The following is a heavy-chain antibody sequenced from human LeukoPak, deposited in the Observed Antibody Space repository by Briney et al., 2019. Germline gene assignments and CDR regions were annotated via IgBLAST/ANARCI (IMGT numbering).Heavy chain of an antibody. Sequence: GGALRLSCAASVFTFSDYYMSWIRQAPGKGLEGVSYISSSCSAIYYADSVKGRFTISRDNAKNSLYLQMNSLRAEDTAVYYCSAGEGYYDSSDYYSAWAFNVWGQGTMVTVSS. CDR1: VFTFSDYY. CDR2: ISSSCSAI. CDR3: SAGEGYYDSSDYYSAWAFNV. V-gene: IGHV3-11*04. J-gene: IGHJ3*01. D-gene: IGHD3-22*01.